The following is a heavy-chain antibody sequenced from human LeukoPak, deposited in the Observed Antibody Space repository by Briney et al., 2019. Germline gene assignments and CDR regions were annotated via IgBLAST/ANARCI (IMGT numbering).Heavy chain of an antibody. CDR2: IYRSGSA. V-gene: IGHV4-31*03. J-gene: IGHJ6*03. CDR1: GDSISSGTYY. CDR3: ARDLGTAYYYYFDV. Sequence: TSETLSLTCTVSGDSISSGTYYWRWIRHFPGKGLEWIGYIYRSGSAYSNPSLKSRVAMSVDTSKNQLSLNLTSVTAADTAVYFCARDLGTAYYYYFDVWGKGTAVTV. D-gene: IGHD3-16*01.